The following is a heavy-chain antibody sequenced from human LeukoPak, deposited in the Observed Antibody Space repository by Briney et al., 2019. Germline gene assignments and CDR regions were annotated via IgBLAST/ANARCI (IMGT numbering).Heavy chain of an antibody. Sequence: PSETLSLTCTVSGGSISSSSYYWGWIRQPPGEGLEWIGSIYYSGSTYYNPSLKSRVTISVDTSKNQFSLKLSSVTAADTAVYYCASAITMIVVVHNWFDPWGQGTLVTVSS. V-gene: IGHV4-39*01. CDR3: ASAITMIVVVHNWFDP. D-gene: IGHD3-22*01. CDR1: GGSISSSSYY. CDR2: IYYSGST. J-gene: IGHJ5*02.